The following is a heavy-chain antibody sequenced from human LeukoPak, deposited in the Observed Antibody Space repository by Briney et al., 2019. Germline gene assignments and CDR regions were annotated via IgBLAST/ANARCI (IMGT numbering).Heavy chain of an antibody. CDR2: IYYSGST. CDR1: GGSISSSSYY. Sequence: SETLSFTGTVSGGSISSSSYYWRWIRKPPGKGLEWIGSIYYSGSTYYNPSLKSRVTISVDTSKNQFSLKLSSVTAADTAVYYCAREFRGYVWGFPFDYWGQGTLVTVSS. J-gene: IGHJ4*02. V-gene: IGHV4-39*07. CDR3: AREFRGYVWGFPFDY. D-gene: IGHD3-16*01.